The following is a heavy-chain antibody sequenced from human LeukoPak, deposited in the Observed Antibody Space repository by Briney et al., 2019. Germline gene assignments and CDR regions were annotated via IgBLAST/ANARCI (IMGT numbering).Heavy chain of an antibody. V-gene: IGHV3-23*01. CDR3: ARGTGYNTGRSVDY. CDR1: GFTFSSYS. D-gene: IGHD6-25*01. CDR2: ISGSGGRR. Sequence: GGSLRLSCTASGFTFSSYSMTWVRPAPGKGIEWDSAISGSGGRRYYADSVNGRFTISRDNSKNPLYLQMDSLRAEDTAVYYCARGTGYNTGRSVDYWGQGTLVTVSS. J-gene: IGHJ4*02.